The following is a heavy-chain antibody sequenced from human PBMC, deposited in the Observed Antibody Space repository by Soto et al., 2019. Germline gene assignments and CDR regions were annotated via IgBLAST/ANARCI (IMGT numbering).Heavy chain of an antibody. V-gene: IGHV4-59*01. D-gene: IGHD3-16*01. J-gene: IGHJ6*02. CDR1: GGSISSYY. CDR2: IYYSGST. CDR3: ARGIEMAKIWGYYYGMDV. Sequence: PSETLSLTCTVSGGSISSYYWSWIRQPPGKGLEWIGYIYYSGSTNYNPSLKSRVTISVDTSKNQFSLKLSSVTAADTAVYYCARGIEMAKIWGYYYGMDVWGQGTTVTVSS.